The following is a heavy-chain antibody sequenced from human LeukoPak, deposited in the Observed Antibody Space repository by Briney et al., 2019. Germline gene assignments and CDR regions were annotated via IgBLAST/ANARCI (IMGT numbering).Heavy chain of an antibody. CDR1: GFTFSSYS. D-gene: IGHD2-15*01. CDR2: ISYDGSNK. CDR3: AKDLGIGGY. J-gene: IGHJ4*02. V-gene: IGHV3-30*18. Sequence: GGSLRLSCAASGFTFSSYSMNWVRQAPGKGLEWVAVISYDGSNKYYADSVKGRFTISRDNSKNTLYLQMNSLRAEDTAVYYCAKDLGIGGYWGQGTLVTVSS.